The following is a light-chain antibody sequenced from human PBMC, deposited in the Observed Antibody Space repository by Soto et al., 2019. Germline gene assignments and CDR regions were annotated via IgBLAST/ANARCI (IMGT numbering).Light chain of an antibody. J-gene: IGKJ2*01. Sequence: DIQMTQSPSTLSASVGDGVTITCRASQSIGSWLAWYQQKPGKAPKLLISKATNLRSGVPSRFSGSGSGTDFSLTISSLQPVDSATYYCQQYNDFQYTFGQGTKLEI. CDR1: QSIGSW. CDR2: KAT. V-gene: IGKV1-5*03. CDR3: QQYNDFQYT.